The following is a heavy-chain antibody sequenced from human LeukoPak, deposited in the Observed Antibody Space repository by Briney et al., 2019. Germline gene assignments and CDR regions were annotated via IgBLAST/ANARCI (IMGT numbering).Heavy chain of an antibody. CDR3: ARVGRIWRAERRHDAFDI. CDR1: GFTFSSYW. V-gene: IGHV3-74*01. Sequence: GGSLRLSCAASGFTFSSYWMHWVRQAPGKGVVWVSRINSDGSSTSYADSVKGRFTISRDNAKNTLYLQMNSLRAEDTAVYYCARVGRIWRAERRHDAFDIWGQGTMVTVSS. J-gene: IGHJ3*02. CDR2: INSDGSST. D-gene: IGHD1-1*01.